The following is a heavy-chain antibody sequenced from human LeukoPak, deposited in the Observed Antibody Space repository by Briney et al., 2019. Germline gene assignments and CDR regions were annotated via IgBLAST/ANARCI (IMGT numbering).Heavy chain of an antibody. J-gene: IGHJ4*02. V-gene: IGHV1-69*13. CDR1: EAPFGTSS. D-gene: IGHD3-10*02. CDR3: VTSLPGGINFSYVL. CDR2: IIIEVGTT. Sequence: PVKLSCTPSEAPFGTSSISWVRQAPGQGLECMGGIIIEVGTTNYARKLRCRVTITADESTTTDYMELNNLRTEDTAEYYRVTSLPGGINFSYVLWGRGPLVIV.